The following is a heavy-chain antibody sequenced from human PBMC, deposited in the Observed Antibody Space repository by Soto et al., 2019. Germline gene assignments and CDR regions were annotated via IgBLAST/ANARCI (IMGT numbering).Heavy chain of an antibody. V-gene: IGHV1-46*03. J-gene: IGHJ4*02. D-gene: IGHD2-8*01. Sequence: QVQLVQSGAEVKKPGASVKVSCEASGDTFTNHYMHWVRQAPGQGLEWMGIINPSGGSTTYAQKCQGRVTMTRDTSTSTVYMELSSLRSEDTAVYYRIRGHCANGLCRPCDFWGQGTMVTVSS. CDR2: INPSGGST. CDR1: GDTFTNHY. CDR3: IRGHCANGLCRPCDF.